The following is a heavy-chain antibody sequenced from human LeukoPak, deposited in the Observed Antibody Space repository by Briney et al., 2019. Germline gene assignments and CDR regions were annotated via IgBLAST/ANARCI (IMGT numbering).Heavy chain of an antibody. V-gene: IGHV4-4*07. CDR2: IYTSGST. CDR1: GGSIRSY. D-gene: IGHD3-9*01. CDR3: ARAIFSSTYYFDY. J-gene: IGHJ4*02. Sequence: SETLSLTCTVSGGSIRSYWSWIRQPAGKGLEWIGRIYTSGSTNYNPSLKSRVTMSADTSKNQFSLKLSSVTAADTAVYYCARAIFSSTYYFDYRGQGTLVTVSS.